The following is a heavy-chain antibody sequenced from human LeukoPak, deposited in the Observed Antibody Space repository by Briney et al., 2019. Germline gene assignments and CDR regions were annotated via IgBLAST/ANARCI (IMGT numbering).Heavy chain of an antibody. V-gene: IGHV3-30*04. J-gene: IGHJ1*01. CDR1: RFTFSSYA. CDR3: ARDTSGWLQH. CDR2: ISYDGSNK. Sequence: GGSLRLSCAASRFTFSSYAMHWVRQAPGKGLEWVAVISYDGSNKYYADSVKGRFTISRDNSKNTLYLQMNSLRAEDTAVYYCARDTSGWLQHWGQGTLVTVSS. D-gene: IGHD6-19*01.